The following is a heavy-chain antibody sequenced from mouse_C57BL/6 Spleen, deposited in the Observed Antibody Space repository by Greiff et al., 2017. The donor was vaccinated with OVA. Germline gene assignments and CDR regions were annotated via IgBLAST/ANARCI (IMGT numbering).Heavy chain of an antibody. J-gene: IGHJ2*01. CDR1: GYTFTDYE. D-gene: IGHD2-1*01. V-gene: IGHV1-15*01. CDR3: TRRDGNYVGWYFDY. Sequence: QVQLKESGAELVRPGASVTLSCKASGYTFTDYEMHWVKQTPVHGLEWIGAIDPETGGTAYNQKFKGKAILTADKSSSTAYMELRSLTSEDSAVYYCTRRDGNYVGWYFDYWGQGTTLTVSS. CDR2: IDPETGGT.